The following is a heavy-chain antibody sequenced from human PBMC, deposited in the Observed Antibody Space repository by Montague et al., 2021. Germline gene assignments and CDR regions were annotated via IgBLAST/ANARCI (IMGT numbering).Heavy chain of an antibody. D-gene: IGHD2-21*02. Sequence: SETLSLTCTVSGGSISSTSYYWGWIRQPPGTGLEWIGSIYYSGSTYYNLSLKSRVTISADTSKNQFSLRLRSVTAADTAVYYCARRMGFVVVTEHDAFDIWGQGTMVTVSS. CDR2: IYYSGST. CDR1: GGSISSTSYY. J-gene: IGHJ3*02. CDR3: ARRMGFVVVTEHDAFDI. V-gene: IGHV4-39*01.